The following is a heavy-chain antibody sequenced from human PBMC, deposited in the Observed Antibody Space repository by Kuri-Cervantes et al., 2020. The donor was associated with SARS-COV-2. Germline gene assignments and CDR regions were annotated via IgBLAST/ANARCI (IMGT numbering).Heavy chain of an antibody. D-gene: IGHD3-3*01. V-gene: IGHV3-11*01. Sequence: GEFLRLACAASGFTFSDYYMSWNRQAPGKGLEWVSYISSSGSTIYYADSVKGRFTISRDNATNSLYLQMNSLRAEDTAVYYCERVGGLIASFGVVNAGMDVWGQGTTVTVSS. CDR3: ERVGGLIASFGVVNAGMDV. CDR2: ISSSGSTI. J-gene: IGHJ6*01. CDR1: GFTFSDYY.